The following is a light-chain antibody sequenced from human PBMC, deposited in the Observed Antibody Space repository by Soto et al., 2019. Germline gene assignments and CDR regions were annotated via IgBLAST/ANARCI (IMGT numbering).Light chain of an antibody. V-gene: IGKV3D-20*02. CDR3: QQRSDWPPIT. Sequence: EIVLTQSPGTLSLSPWERATLSCRAIQSVSSSYLAWYQQKPGQAPRLLIYGASSRATGIPDRFSGSGSGTDFTLTISRLEPEDFGVYYCQQRSDWPPITFGQGTRLEIK. CDR2: GAS. J-gene: IGKJ5*01. CDR1: QSVSSSY.